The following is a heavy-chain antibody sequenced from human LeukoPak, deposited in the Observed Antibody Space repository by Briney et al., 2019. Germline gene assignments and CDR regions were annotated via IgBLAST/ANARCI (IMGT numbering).Heavy chain of an antibody. Sequence: MAGGSLRLSCAASGFTFSNAWMSWVRQAPGKGLEWVGRIRSKTDGGTTDYAAPVKGRFTISRDDSKNTLYLQMNSLKTEDTAVYYFTTDGGYYYDSSGYYCAYWGQGTLVTVSS. CDR2: IRSKTDGGTT. J-gene: IGHJ4*02. CDR1: GFTFSNAW. V-gene: IGHV3-15*01. CDR3: TTDGGYYYDSSGYYCAY. D-gene: IGHD3-22*01.